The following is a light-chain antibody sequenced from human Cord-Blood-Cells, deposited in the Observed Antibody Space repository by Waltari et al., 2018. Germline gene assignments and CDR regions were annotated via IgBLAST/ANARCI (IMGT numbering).Light chain of an antibody. V-gene: IGKV3-15*01. Sequence: EMVMTQSPATLSVSPGERATLSCRASQSVSSNLAWYQQKPGQAPRLLIYCASTRATGIPARFSGSGSGTEFTLTISSLQAEDFAVYYCQQYNNWPRTFGPGTKVDIK. CDR3: QQYNNWPRT. J-gene: IGKJ1*01. CDR2: CAS. CDR1: QSVSSN.